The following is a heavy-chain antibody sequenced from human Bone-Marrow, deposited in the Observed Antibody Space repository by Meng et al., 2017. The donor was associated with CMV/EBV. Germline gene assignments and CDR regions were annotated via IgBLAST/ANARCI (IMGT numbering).Heavy chain of an antibody. CDR1: GFTFNTYV. D-gene: IGHD4-17*01. Sequence: GESLKISCAASGFTFNTYVMSWVRQTPGKGLEWVSDIGGSGDSIFYAESVKGRFTISRDNSKNTLYLQMNSLTAEDTAVYCCGQDVMTAVTGSWGQGTLVTVSS. CDR3: GQDVMTAVTGS. CDR2: IGGSGDSI. J-gene: IGHJ5*02. V-gene: IGHV3-23*01.